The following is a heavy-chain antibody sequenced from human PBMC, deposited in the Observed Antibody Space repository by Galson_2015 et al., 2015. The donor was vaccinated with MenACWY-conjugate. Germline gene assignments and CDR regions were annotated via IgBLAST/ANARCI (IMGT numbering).Heavy chain of an antibody. V-gene: IGHV5-51*01. Sequence: QSGAEVKKPGESLKISCKASGYIFSNYWIAWVRQMPGKGLEWMGVIYPGDSDTRYNPAFQGQVTILADKSISTAYLQWNSLQASDTAMYYCTRHPPGGRGMDVWGQGTTVTVSS. CDR3: TRHPPGGRGMDV. J-gene: IGHJ6*02. D-gene: IGHD1-26*01. CDR2: IYPGDSDT. CDR1: GYIFSNYW.